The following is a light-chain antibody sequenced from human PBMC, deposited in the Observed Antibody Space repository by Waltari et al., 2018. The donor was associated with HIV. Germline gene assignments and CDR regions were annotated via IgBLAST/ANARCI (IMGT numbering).Light chain of an antibody. V-gene: IGKV1D-12*01. Sequence: DIQMTQSPSSVSASVGDRVIITCRASQDINTWLAWYQQKPGKAPKLLIYATVNLQNGVPSRFSGSGSGTEFTLSITNLQPDDFATYYCQQSKRFPYTFGQGTNVEIK. J-gene: IGKJ2*01. CDR1: QDINTW. CDR2: ATV. CDR3: QQSKRFPYT.